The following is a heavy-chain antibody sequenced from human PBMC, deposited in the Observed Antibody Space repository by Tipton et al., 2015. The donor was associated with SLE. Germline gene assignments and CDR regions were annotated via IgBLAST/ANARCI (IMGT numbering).Heavy chain of an antibody. D-gene: IGHD3-10*01. CDR3: ARDTAHYGSGDGAFDI. CDR1: GGSINVYY. V-gene: IGHV4-59*01. Sequence: GLVKPSETLSLTCSVSGGSINVYYWSWIRQAPGKGLEWIGFIHHSGSTNYSPSLKSRVTMSVDTSKNQFSLQLNSVTAADTGFYYCARDTAHYGSGDGAFDIWGQGTMVTVSS. CDR2: IHHSGST. J-gene: IGHJ3*02.